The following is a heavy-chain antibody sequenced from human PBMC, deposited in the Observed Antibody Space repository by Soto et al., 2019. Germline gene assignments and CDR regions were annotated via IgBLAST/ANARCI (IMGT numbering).Heavy chain of an antibody. CDR3: ARVRRGRLDP. J-gene: IGHJ5*02. CDR2: ISHSGIT. Sequence: SETLPLPCAVSGGPLTSANWWTSVRQPPGRGLEWIGEISHSGITNYKASLKSRVTMSVAKTKNDVCLKLTSVTAADTAVYYCARVRRGRLDPWGQGTQVTVCS. V-gene: IGHV4-4*02. CDR1: GGPLTSANW. D-gene: IGHD2-21*01.